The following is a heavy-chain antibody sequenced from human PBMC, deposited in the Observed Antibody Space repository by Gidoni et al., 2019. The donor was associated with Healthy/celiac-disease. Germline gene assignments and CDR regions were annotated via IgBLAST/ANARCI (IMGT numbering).Heavy chain of an antibody. CDR1: GYTFTIYA. CDR3: ARDRGGDVLMVYASDY. CDR2: INAGNGNT. V-gene: IGHV1-3*01. J-gene: IGHJ4*02. Sequence: QVQLVQSGAEVKKPGASVKASCKASGYTFTIYAMHWVRQAPGQRLEWMGWINAGNGNTKYSQKFQGRVTITRDTSASTAYMELSSLRSEDTAVYYCARDRGGDVLMVYASDYWGQGTLVTVSS. D-gene: IGHD2-8*01.